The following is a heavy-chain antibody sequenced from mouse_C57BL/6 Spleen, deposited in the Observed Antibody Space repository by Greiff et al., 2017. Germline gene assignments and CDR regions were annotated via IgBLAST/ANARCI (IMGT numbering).Heavy chain of an antibody. J-gene: IGHJ2*01. CDR2: INPGSGGT. V-gene: IGHV1-54*01. D-gene: IGHD1-1*01. CDR1: GYAFTNYL. CDR3: SSSSPVVAPFDY. Sequence: QVQLKESGAELVRPGTSVKVSCKASGYAFTNYLIEWVKQRPGQGLEWIGVINPGSGGTNYNEKFKGKATLTADKSSSTAYMQLSSLTSEDSAVYFCSSSSPVVAPFDYWGQGTTLTVSS.